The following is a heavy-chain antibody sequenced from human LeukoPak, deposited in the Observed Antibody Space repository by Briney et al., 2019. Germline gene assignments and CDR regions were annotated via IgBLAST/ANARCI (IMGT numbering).Heavy chain of an antibody. D-gene: IGHD3-10*01. Sequence: SVKVSCKASGGTFSSYAISWVRQAPGQGLEWMGGIIPIFGTANYAQKFQGRVTITADESTSTAYMELSSLRSEDTAVYYCARGIWFGDHNVGYWGQGTLVTVSS. J-gene: IGHJ4*02. CDR2: IIPIFGTA. CDR3: ARGIWFGDHNVGY. V-gene: IGHV1-69*01. CDR1: GGTFSSYA.